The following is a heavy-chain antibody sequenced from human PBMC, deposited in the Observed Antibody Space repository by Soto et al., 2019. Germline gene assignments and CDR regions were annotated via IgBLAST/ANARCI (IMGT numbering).Heavy chain of an antibody. V-gene: IGHV2-26*01. CDR2: IFSNDEK. D-gene: IGHD3-3*01. Sequence: ESGPTLVNPTETLTLTCTVSGFSLSNARMGVSWIRQPPGKALEWLAHIFSNDEKSYSTSLKSRLTISKDTSKSQVVLTMTNMDPVDTATYYCAKKRESGYKDWYFDLWGRGTLVTVSS. CDR1: GFSLSNARMG. J-gene: IGHJ2*01. CDR3: AKKRESGYKDWYFDL.